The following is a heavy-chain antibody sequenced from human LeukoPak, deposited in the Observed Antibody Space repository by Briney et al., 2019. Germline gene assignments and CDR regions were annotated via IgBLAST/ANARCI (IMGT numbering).Heavy chain of an antibody. Sequence: SETLSLTCTVSGGSISSSSYYWGWIRQPPGKGLEWIGSIYYSGSTYYNPSLKSRVTISVDTSKNQFSLKLSSVTAADTAVYYCARHPTRYYGSGSYYSWFDPWGQGTLVTVSS. J-gene: IGHJ5*02. CDR2: IYYSGST. CDR1: GGSISSSSYY. V-gene: IGHV4-39*01. D-gene: IGHD3-10*01. CDR3: ARHPTRYYGSGSYYSWFDP.